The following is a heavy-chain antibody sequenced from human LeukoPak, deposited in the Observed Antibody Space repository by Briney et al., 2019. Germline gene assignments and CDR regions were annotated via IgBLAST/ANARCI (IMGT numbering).Heavy chain of an antibody. V-gene: IGHV4-59*01. CDR1: GGSISSDY. CDR3: ARVRPWYSSSWYYFDY. Sequence: PSETLSLTCTVSGGSISSDYWSWIRQPPGKGLERIGYIYYSGSTNYNPSLKSRVTISVDTSKNQFSLKLSSVTAADTAVYYCARVRPWYSSSWYYFDYWGQGTLVTVSS. J-gene: IGHJ4*02. CDR2: IYYSGST. D-gene: IGHD6-13*01.